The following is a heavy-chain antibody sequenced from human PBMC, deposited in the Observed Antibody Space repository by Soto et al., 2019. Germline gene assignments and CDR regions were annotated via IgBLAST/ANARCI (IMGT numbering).Heavy chain of an antibody. Sequence: SETLSLTCTVSGGSIINSSYYWGWLRQPPGKGLEWIGTIHYSGSTYYNPSLESRVTISVDTSKNQFSLKLRSVTAADTAVYYCASPAAGFWGHGTLVTVYS. CDR2: IHYSGST. V-gene: IGHV4-39*01. CDR1: GGSIINSSYY. J-gene: IGHJ4*01. CDR3: ASPAAGF.